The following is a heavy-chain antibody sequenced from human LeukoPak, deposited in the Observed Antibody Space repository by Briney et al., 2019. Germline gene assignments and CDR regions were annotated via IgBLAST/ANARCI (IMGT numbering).Heavy chain of an antibody. V-gene: IGHV1-2*02. CDR3: AAQFDDALDI. J-gene: IGHJ3*02. Sequence: ASVKVSCKASGYTFTGYYVYWLRQAPGQGLEWMGWINPNSGGTNYAQKFQGRVTMTRDTSISTAYMELSRLRSDDTAVYYCAAQFDDALDIWGQGTMVTVSS. CDR2: INPNSGGT. CDR1: GYTFTGYY. D-gene: IGHD3-10*01.